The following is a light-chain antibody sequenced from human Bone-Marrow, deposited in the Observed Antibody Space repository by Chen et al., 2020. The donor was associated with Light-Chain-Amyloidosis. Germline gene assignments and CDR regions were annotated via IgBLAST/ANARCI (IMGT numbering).Light chain of an antibody. Sequence: SYELTQPPSVSVSPGQTARITCSGDDLPTKYAYWYQQKPGQAPVLVIHRDTERPSGISERFAGSSSGTTATLTISGVQAEDEGDYHCQSADSSGTYEVIFGGGTKLTVL. CDR3: QSADSSGTYEVI. J-gene: IGLJ2*01. CDR2: RDT. V-gene: IGLV3-25*03. CDR1: DLPTKY.